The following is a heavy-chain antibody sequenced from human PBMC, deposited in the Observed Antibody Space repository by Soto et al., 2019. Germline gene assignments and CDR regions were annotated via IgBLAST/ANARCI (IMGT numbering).Heavy chain of an antibody. CDR1: GYSFAGYW. J-gene: IGHJ3*01. Sequence: GESLKISCKGSGYSFAGYWIGWVRQMPGKGLDWMGVIYPGDSDTRYSPSFHGQVTISAGKSISTAYLQWSSLKASDTAMYFCARLPGVRGVFDGFNVWGQGTMVTVS. V-gene: IGHV5-51*01. D-gene: IGHD3-10*01. CDR2: IYPGDSDT. CDR3: ARLPGVRGVFDGFNV.